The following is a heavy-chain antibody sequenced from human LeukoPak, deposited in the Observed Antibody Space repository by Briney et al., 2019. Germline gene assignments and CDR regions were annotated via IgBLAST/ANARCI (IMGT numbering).Heavy chain of an antibody. CDR1: GFSLSTSGVG. CDR3: AHRRRFIYYDSLPYFDY. V-gene: IGHV2-5*01. CDR2: IYWNDDK. J-gene: IGHJ4*02. Sequence: SGPTLVKPTQTLTLTCTFSGFSLSTSGVGVGWIRQPPGKALEWLALIYWNDDKRYSPSLKSRLTITKDTSKNQVVLTMTNMDPVDTATYYCAHRRRFIYYDSLPYFDYWGQGTLVTVSS. D-gene: IGHD3-22*01.